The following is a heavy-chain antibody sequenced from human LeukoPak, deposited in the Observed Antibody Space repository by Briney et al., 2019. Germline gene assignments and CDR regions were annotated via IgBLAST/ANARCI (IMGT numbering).Heavy chain of an antibody. Sequence: GGSLRLSCAASGFTFSSYAMSWVRQAPGKGLEWVSAISDSGGSTYYADSVKGRFTISRDNSKNTLYLQMNNLRAEDTAVYYCAKFLPTHIVVANYYFDYWGQGTLVTVSS. J-gene: IGHJ4*02. CDR3: AKFLPTHIVVANYYFDY. CDR1: GFTFSSYA. D-gene: IGHD2-21*01. CDR2: ISDSGGST. V-gene: IGHV3-23*01.